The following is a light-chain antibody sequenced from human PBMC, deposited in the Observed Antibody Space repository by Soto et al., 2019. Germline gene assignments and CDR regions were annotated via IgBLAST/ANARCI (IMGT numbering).Light chain of an antibody. CDR3: QQRSNWWT. CDR2: DAS. Sequence: EIVLTQSPATLSLSPGERATLSCRASQSVSSHLAWYQQKPGQAPRLLIYDASNRATGIPARFSGSGSGTDFPLTISSLEPEDFAVYYCQQRSNWWTFGQGTKVEI. J-gene: IGKJ1*01. CDR1: QSVSSH. V-gene: IGKV3-11*01.